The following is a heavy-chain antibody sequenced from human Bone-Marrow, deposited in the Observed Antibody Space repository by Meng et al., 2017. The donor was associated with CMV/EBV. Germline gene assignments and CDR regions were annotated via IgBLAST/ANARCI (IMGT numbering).Heavy chain of an antibody. CDR2: ISGSGGST. D-gene: IGHD6-19*01. Sequence: GESLKISFAASGFTFSSYAMSWVRQAPGKGLEWVSAISGSGGSTYYADSVKGRFTISRDNSKTTLYLQMNSLRAEDTAVYYWGKDSSGWTYFDYWGQGTLVTVSS. J-gene: IGHJ4*02. CDR3: GKDSSGWTYFDY. CDR1: GFTFSSYA. V-gene: IGHV3-23*01.